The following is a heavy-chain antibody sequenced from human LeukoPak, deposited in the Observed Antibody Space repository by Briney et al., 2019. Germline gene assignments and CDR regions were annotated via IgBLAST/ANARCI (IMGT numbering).Heavy chain of an antibody. CDR2: INSDGSST. J-gene: IGHJ4*02. CDR3: ARDRGYSYGYRSPLDY. D-gene: IGHD5-18*01. V-gene: IGHV3-74*01. Sequence: SRINSDGSSTSYADSVKGRFTISRDNAKNTLYLQMNSLRAEDTAVYYCARDRGYSYGYRSPLDYWGQGTLVTVS.